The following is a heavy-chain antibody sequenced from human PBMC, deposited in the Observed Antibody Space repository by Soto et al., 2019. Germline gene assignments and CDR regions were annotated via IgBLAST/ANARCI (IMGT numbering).Heavy chain of an antibody. V-gene: IGHV3-7*01. J-gene: IGHJ3*02. D-gene: IGHD3-10*01. Sequence: GSLRLSCAASGFSFSDYYMSWIRQAPGKGLEWVANIKQDGSEKYYVDSVKGRFTISRDNAKNSLYLQMNSLRDEDTAVYYCASGPSGAFDIWGQGTMVTVSS. CDR3: ASGPSGAFDI. CDR1: GFSFSDYY. CDR2: IKQDGSEK.